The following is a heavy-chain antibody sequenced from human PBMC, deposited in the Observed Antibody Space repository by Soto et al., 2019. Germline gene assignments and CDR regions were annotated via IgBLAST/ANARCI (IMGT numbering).Heavy chain of an antibody. CDR1: GFTFSSYA. D-gene: IGHD3-22*01. V-gene: IGHV3-30-3*01. CDR2: ISYDGSNK. J-gene: IGHJ4*02. CDR3: ARTAGGYYDSSGYPY. Sequence: PGGSLRLSCAASGFTFSSYAMHWVRQAPGKGLEWVAVISYDGSNKYYADSVKGRFTISRDNSKNTLYLQMNSLRAEDTAVYYCARTAGGYYDSSGYPYWGQGTLVTVS.